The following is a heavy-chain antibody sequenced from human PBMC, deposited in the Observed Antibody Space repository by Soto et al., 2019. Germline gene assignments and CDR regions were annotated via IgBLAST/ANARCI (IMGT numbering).Heavy chain of an antibody. CDR3: GTEQNSGYYRTADY. V-gene: IGHV3-30-3*01. CDR1: GFTLSTYA. J-gene: IGHJ4*02. Sequence: QVQVVESGGGVVQPGRSLRLSCAASGFTLSTYAMHWVRQAPGKGLEWLAVISYDGSRTNYAGSMEGRFTISRDTSKNTLNLQMYSLRPEDTAVYFCGTEQNSGYYRTADYWGQGTLVTVSS. CDR2: ISYDGSRT. D-gene: IGHD3-22*01.